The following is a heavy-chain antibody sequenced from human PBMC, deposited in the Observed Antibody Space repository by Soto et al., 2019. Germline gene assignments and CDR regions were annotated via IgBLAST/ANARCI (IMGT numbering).Heavy chain of an antibody. CDR2: IYHSGST. V-gene: IGHV4-30-2*01. D-gene: IGHD1-26*01. Sequence: PSETLSLTCTVSGGPISSGGYSWSWIRQPPGKGLEWIGYIYHSGSTYYNPSLKSRVTISVDRSKNQFSLKLSSVTAADTAVYYCARRGGDYYYYGMDVWGQGTTVTVSS. J-gene: IGHJ6*02. CDR3: ARRGGDYYYYGMDV. CDR1: GGPISSGGYS.